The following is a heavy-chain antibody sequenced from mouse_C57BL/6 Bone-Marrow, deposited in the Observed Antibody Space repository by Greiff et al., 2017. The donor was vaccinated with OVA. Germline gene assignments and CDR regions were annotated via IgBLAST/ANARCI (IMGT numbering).Heavy chain of an antibody. D-gene: IGHD2-3*01. Sequence: QVQLQQPGAELVKPGASVKLSCKASGYTFTSYWMHWVKQRPGQGLEWIGMIHPNSGSTNYNEKFKSKATLTVDKSSSTAYMQLSSLTSEDSAVYYCARRRDFYDGYYVGYFDVWGTGTTVTVSS. J-gene: IGHJ1*03. CDR2: IHPNSGST. V-gene: IGHV1-64*01. CDR1: GYTFTSYW. CDR3: ARRRDFYDGYYVGYFDV.